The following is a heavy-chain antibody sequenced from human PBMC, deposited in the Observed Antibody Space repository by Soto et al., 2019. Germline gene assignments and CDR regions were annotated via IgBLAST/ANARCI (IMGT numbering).Heavy chain of an antibody. Sequence: GESLKISCXGSGYSFTSYWISWVRQMPGKGLEWMGRIDPSDSYTNYSPSFQGHVTISADKSISTAYLQWSSLKASDTAMYYCARFTMVRGVHFDYWGQGTLVTVSS. J-gene: IGHJ4*02. CDR3: ARFTMVRGVHFDY. CDR1: GYSFTSYW. CDR2: IDPSDSYT. D-gene: IGHD3-10*01. V-gene: IGHV5-10-1*01.